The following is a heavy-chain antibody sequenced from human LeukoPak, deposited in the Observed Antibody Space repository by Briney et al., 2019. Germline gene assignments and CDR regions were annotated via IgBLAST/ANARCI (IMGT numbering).Heavy chain of an antibody. CDR3: AKAFHASVDYMDV. D-gene: IGHD4-23*01. J-gene: IGHJ6*03. Sequence: GGSLRLTCAASGFTFSSYGLHWVRQAPGKGLEWVAFIRYDGSNKYYAYSVKGRFTISRDNSKITLYLQMNSLRAEDTAVYYCAKAFHASVDYMDVWGKGTMVTVSS. CDR2: IRYDGSNK. CDR1: GFTFSSYG. V-gene: IGHV3-30*02.